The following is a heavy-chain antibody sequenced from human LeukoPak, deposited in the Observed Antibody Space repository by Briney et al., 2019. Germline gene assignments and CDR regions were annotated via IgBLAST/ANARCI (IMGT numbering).Heavy chain of an antibody. CDR2: FDPEDGET. CDR1: GYTLTELS. D-gene: IGHD3-22*01. J-gene: IGHJ4*02. V-gene: IGHV1-24*01. Sequence: VASVKVSCKVSGYTLTELSMHWVRQAPGKGLAGMGGFDPEDGETIYAQKFQGRVTMTEDTSTDTAYMELSSLRSEDTAVYYCATVGDYDSSGYYYESAYWGQGTLVTVSS. CDR3: ATVGDYDSSGYYYESAY.